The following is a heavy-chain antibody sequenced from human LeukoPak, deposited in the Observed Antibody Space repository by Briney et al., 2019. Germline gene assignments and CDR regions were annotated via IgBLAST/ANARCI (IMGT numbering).Heavy chain of an antibody. D-gene: IGHD3-3*01. Sequence: SVKVSCKASGGTFSSYAISWVRQAPGQGLEWMGRIIPILGIANYAQKFQGRVTITADKSTSTAYMELSSLRSEDTAVYYCARVLRGFWSASLYYGMDVWGQGTTVTVSS. CDR2: IIPILGIA. V-gene: IGHV1-69*04. J-gene: IGHJ6*02. CDR1: GGTFSSYA. CDR3: ARVLRGFWSASLYYGMDV.